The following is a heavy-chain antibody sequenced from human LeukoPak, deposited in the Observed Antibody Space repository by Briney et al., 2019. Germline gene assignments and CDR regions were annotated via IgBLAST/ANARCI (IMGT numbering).Heavy chain of an antibody. CDR3: TTGGGVGATRTGAH. D-gene: IGHD1-26*01. J-gene: IGHJ4*02. CDR1: GFIFSNNW. Sequence: GGSLRLSCAASGFIFSNNWMNWVRQGPGKGLEWVGRIKRQTDGGTTDHAGPVKDRFTISRDDSKNMLFLHMNSLKIEDTGLYYCTTGGGVGATRTGAHWGQGTLVIVSS. V-gene: IGHV3-15*07. CDR2: IKRQTDGGTT.